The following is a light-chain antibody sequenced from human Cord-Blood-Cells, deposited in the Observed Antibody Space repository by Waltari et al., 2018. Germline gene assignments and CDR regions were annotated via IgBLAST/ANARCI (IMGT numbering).Light chain of an antibody. CDR3: SSYTSSSTYV. CDR2: DVS. J-gene: IGLJ1*01. V-gene: IGLV2-14*01. Sequence: QSALTQPASVSGSPGQLITISCTGTSSDVGGYNSFSWYQQHPGKAPKLMIYDVSNRPSGVSNRFSGSKSGNTASLTISGLQAEDEADYYCSSYTSSSTYVFGTGTKVTVL. CDR1: SSDVGGYNS.